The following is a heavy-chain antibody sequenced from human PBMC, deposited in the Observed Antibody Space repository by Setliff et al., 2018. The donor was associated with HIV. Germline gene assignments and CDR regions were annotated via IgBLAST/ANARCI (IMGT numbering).Heavy chain of an antibody. CDR3: AGEPPRRRGTVTGDY. CDR1: GYTFTNYA. Sequence: SVKVSCKTSGYTFTNYALNWVRQAPGQGLEWMGGIIPIFGTANYAQKFQGRVTITADESTSTAYMELSSLRSEDTAEYYCAGEPPRRRGTVTGDYWGQGTLVTVSS. CDR2: IIPIFGTA. V-gene: IGHV1-69*13. D-gene: IGHD4-17*01. J-gene: IGHJ4*02.